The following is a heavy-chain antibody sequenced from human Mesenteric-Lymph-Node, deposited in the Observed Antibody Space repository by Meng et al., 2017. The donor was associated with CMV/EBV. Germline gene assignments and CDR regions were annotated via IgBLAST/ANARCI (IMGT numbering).Heavy chain of an antibody. CDR2: IYYSGST. V-gene: IGHV4-31*02. Sequence: SISSGGYYWSWIRQHPGKGLEWIGYIYYSGSTYYNPSLKSRVTISVDTSKNQFSLKLSSVTAADTAVYYCARAPGRYCSSTSCHFDYWGQGTPVTVSS. J-gene: IGHJ4*02. CDR1: SISSGGYY. CDR3: ARAPGRYCSSTSCHFDY. D-gene: IGHD2-2*01.